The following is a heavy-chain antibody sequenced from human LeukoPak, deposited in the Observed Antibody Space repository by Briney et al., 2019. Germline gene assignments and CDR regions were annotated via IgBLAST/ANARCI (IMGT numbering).Heavy chain of an antibody. CDR2: INGSGGST. J-gene: IGHJ4*02. Sequence: PGGSLRLSCAASGFTFSSHAMSWVRQAPGKGLEWVSDINGSGGSTYYADSVKGRFTVSRDNSKNTLYLQMNSLRAEDTAVYYCAKDGSAAERFDYWGQGTLVTVSS. D-gene: IGHD2-2*01. CDR1: GFTFSSHA. CDR3: AKDGSAAERFDY. V-gene: IGHV3-23*01.